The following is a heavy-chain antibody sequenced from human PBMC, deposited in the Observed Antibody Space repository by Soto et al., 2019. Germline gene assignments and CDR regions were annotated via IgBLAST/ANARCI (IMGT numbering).Heavy chain of an antibody. CDR3: ARGTYDFCSGYYMVGNYYYGMEV. Sequence: ETLSLTCTVPLGSGSGYYWSWMRNHPGKGLEWIGYIYYSGSTNYNPSLKSRVTISVDTSKNQFSLKLSSVTAADTAVYYCARGTYDFCSGYYMVGNYYYGMEVWGQGTTVNVSS. D-gene: IGHD3-3*01. CDR2: IYYSGST. V-gene: IGHV4-59*02. J-gene: IGHJ6*02. CDR1: LGSGSGYY.